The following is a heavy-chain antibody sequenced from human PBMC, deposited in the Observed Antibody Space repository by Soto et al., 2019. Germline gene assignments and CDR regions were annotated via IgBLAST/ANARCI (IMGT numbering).Heavy chain of an antibody. Sequence: SVKVSCKASGGTFSSYAISWVRQAPGQGLEWMGGIIPIFGTANYAQKFRGRVTITADESTSTAYMELSSLRSEDTAVYYCARAPGGDYYYHYGLAGCGQRTTVPVAS. CDR2: IIPIFGTA. J-gene: IGHJ6*02. CDR1: GGTFSSYA. V-gene: IGHV1-69*13. D-gene: IGHD1-1*01. CDR3: ARAPGGDYYYHYGLAG.